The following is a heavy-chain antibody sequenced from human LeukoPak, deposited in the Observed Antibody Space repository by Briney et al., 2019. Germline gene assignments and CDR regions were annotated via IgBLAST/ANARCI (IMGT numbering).Heavy chain of an antibody. Sequence: SETLSLTCTVSGGSLSGYYWSWIRQSPGKGLEWIGYVYYSGRTNYNPSLKSRVTISVDTSKSQFSLRLSSVTAADTAVYYCARCFADTALDYWGQGTPVTVSS. D-gene: IGHD5-18*01. CDR3: ARCFADTALDY. V-gene: IGHV4-59*01. J-gene: IGHJ4*02. CDR1: GGSLSGYY. CDR2: VYYSGRT.